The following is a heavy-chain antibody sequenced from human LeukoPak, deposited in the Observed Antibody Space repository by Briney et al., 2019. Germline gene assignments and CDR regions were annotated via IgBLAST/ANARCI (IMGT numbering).Heavy chain of an antibody. V-gene: IGHV4-59*12. D-gene: IGHD3-22*01. CDR3: AGKNYYDSSGSPFDY. Sequence: PSETLSLTCTVSGGSISSYYWSWIRQPPGKGLEWIGYIYYSGSTNYNPSLKSRVTMSVDTSRNQFSLKLSSVTAADTAVYYCAGKNYYDSSGSPFDYWGQGTLVTVSS. J-gene: IGHJ4*02. CDR1: GGSISSYY. CDR2: IYYSGST.